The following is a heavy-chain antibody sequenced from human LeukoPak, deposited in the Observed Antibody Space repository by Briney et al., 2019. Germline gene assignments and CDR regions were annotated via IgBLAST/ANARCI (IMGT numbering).Heavy chain of an antibody. V-gene: IGHV1-18*01. CDR2: ISAYNGNT. D-gene: IGHD4-23*01. J-gene: IGHJ6*02. CDR1: GYTFTSYG. CDR3: VNSDYYYYYGMDV. Sequence: GASVKVSCKASGYTFTSYGISWVRQAPGQGLEWMGWISAYNGNTNYAQKLQGRVTMTTDTSTSTAYMELRSLRSDDTAVYYCVNSDYYYYYGMDVWGQGTPVTVSS.